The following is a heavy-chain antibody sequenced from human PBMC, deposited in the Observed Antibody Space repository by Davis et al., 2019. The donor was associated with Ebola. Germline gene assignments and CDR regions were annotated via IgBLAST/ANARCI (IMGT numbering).Heavy chain of an antibody. J-gene: IGHJ4*02. CDR2: ISAYNGNT. V-gene: IGHV1-18*01. CDR1: GYTFTSYG. Sequence: ASVKVSCKASGYTFTSYGISWVRQAPGQGLEWMGWISAYNGNTNYAQKLQGRVTMTTDTSTSTAYMELSSLRSEDTAVYYCAREAATMILLLGDSGHGEFDYWGQGTLVTVSS. CDR3: AREAATMILLLGDSGHGEFDY. D-gene: IGHD3-22*01.